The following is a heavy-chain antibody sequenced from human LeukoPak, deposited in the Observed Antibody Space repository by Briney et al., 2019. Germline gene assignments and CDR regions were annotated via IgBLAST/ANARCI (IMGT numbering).Heavy chain of an antibody. CDR1: GYTFTSYG. CDR2: ISAYNGNT. Sequence: ASVKVSCKASGYTFTSYGISWVRQAPGQGLEWMGWISAYNGNTDYAQKFQGRVTMTTDTSTSTVYMDLRSLRSDDTAVYYCARALVVIRELLHWFDPWGQGTLVTVSS. J-gene: IGHJ5*02. D-gene: IGHD1-26*01. V-gene: IGHV1-18*01. CDR3: ARALVVIRELLHWFDP.